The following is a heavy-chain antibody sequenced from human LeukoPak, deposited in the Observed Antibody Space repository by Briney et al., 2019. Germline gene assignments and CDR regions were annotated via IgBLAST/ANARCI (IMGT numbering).Heavy chain of an antibody. CDR3: AKKPVPNPRGWFDP. CDR2: ISGSGAVT. J-gene: IGHJ5*02. Sequence: PGESLRLSCAASGFTFSTYSMTWVRQAPGRGLEWVSVISGSGAVTYYADSVKGRFTISRDNSKNTLYLQMNSLRAEDTAIYYCAKKPVPNPRGWFDPWGQGTLVTVSS. V-gene: IGHV3-23*01. D-gene: IGHD1-14*01. CDR1: GFTFSTYS.